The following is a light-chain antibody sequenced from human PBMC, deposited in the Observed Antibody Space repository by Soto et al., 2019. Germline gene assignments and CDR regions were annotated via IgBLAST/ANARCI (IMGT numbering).Light chain of an antibody. CDR3: QRTYNAPPMT. Sequence: DIQLTHSPSSLSASVGDRVTITCRVSQGISSYLNWYRQKPGKVLMHSASNLQSGVPSRFSGTGSGTDFTLTIGSLQPEDVATYYGQRTYNAPPMTFGQGTKVELK. V-gene: IGKV1-27*01. J-gene: IGKJ1*01. CDR2: SAS. CDR1: QGISSY.